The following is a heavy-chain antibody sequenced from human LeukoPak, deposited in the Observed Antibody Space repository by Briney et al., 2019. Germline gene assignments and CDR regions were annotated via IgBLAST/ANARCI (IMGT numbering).Heavy chain of an antibody. CDR2: ISSSSSYV. CDR1: GFTFSSYN. D-gene: IGHD6-13*01. CDR3: ARDPQQLDSSDAFDI. V-gene: IGHV3-21*01. Sequence: GGSLRLSCAASGFTFSSYNMNWGRQAPGKGLEWVSSISSSSSYVYYADSVKGRFTISRDNAKNSLYLQMNSLRAEDTAVYYCARDPQQLDSSDAFDIWGQGTMVTVSS. J-gene: IGHJ3*02.